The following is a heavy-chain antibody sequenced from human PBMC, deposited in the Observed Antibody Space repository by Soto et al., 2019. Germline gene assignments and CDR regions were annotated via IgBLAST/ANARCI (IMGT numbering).Heavy chain of an antibody. CDR3: ARVMCGDCSTYYFYSMDV. D-gene: IGHD2-21*02. CDR2: IGTTSSYI. Sequence: EVQLVESGGGLVKPGGSLRLSCAASGFTFGTYTMNWVRQAPGKGLEWVSSIGTTSSYIYYADSGRVRFTISRDKARDSLYLQMSSVRAEDTAVYYCARVMCGDCSTYYFYSMDVWGQGTTVTVSS. V-gene: IGHV3-21*01. CDR1: GFTFGTYT. J-gene: IGHJ6*02.